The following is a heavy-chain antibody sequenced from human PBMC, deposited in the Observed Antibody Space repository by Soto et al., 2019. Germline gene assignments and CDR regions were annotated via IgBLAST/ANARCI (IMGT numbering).Heavy chain of an antibody. CDR3: VRDSSGYYYSFDY. Sequence: GSLRLSCAASGFTFSSYGMNWVRQAPGKGLEWLSYISRSTTTIKYADSARGRFTISRDNGKNSLSLQMNSLRDEDKAVYYCVRDSSGYYYSFDYWGQGTLVTVSS. D-gene: IGHD3-22*01. CDR1: GFTFSSYG. J-gene: IGHJ4*02. CDR2: ISRSTTTI. V-gene: IGHV3-48*02.